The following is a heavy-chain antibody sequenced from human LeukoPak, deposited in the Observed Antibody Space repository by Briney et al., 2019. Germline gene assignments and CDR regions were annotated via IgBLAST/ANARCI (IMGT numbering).Heavy chain of an antibody. J-gene: IGHJ4*02. CDR1: GGSFSGYY. V-gene: IGHV4-34*01. D-gene: IGHD6-13*01. Sequence: SETLSLTCAVYGGSFSGYYWSWIRQPPGKGLEWIGEINHSGSTNYNPSLKSRVTISVDTSKNQFSLKLSSVTAADTAVYYCARGRVSSRLRFDYWGQGTLVTVSS. CDR3: ARGRVSSRLRFDY. CDR2: INHSGST.